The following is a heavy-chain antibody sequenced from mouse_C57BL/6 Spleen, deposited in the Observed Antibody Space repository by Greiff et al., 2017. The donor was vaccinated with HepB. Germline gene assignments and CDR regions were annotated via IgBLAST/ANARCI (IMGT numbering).Heavy chain of an antibody. V-gene: IGHV1-81*01. Sequence: QVQLQQSGAELARPGASVKLSCKASGYTFTSYGISWVKQRTGQGLEWIGEIYPRSGNTYYNVKFKGKATLTADKSSSTAYMELRSLTSEDSAVYFCASYSTVVNYWGQGTTLTVSS. CDR2: IYPRSGNT. J-gene: IGHJ2*01. CDR3: ASYSTVVNY. D-gene: IGHD1-1*01. CDR1: GYTFTSYG.